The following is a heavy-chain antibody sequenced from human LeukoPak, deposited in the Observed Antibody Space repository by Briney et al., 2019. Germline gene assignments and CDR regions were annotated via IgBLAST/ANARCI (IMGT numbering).Heavy chain of an antibody. J-gene: IGHJ4*02. V-gene: IGHV4-59*08. Sequence: PSETLSLTCSLSSGSISSYYWTWLRQPPGKTLQWIGNVYFNGDTNFNPSLKSRVTISVDTSNNQFSLKLTSVIAADTAVYYCARQFGLMRSYRHLDHWGPGILVTVSA. CDR3: ARQFGLMRSYRHLDH. CDR2: VYFNGDT. CDR1: SGSISSYY. D-gene: IGHD3/OR15-3a*01.